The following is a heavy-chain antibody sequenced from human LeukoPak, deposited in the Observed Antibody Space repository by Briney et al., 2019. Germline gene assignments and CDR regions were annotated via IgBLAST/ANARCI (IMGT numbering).Heavy chain of an antibody. Sequence: PSETLSLTRTVSGGSISSYYWSWLRQPPGKGLEWIGYIYYSGSTNYNPSLKSRVTISVDTSKNQFSLKLSSVTAADTAVYYCARTNCSGGSCYSDYWGQGTLVTVSS. J-gene: IGHJ4*02. CDR3: ARTNCSGGSCYSDY. V-gene: IGHV4-59*01. CDR1: GGSISSYY. D-gene: IGHD2-15*01. CDR2: IYYSGST.